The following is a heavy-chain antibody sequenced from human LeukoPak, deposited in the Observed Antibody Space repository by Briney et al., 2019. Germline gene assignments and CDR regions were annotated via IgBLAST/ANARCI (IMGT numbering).Heavy chain of an antibody. CDR1: GFTFSSYG. D-gene: IGHD3-3*01. Sequence: GRSLRLSCAASGFTFSSYGMHWVRQAPGKGLQWVALKWYDGSNKYYADSVRGRFTVSRDNSKDSMHLEMNSLKTEDTGLYHCASDVGYRSLGYLGQGTLVTVSS. CDR2: KWYDGSNK. J-gene: IGHJ4*02. CDR3: ASDVGYRSLGY. V-gene: IGHV3-33*03.